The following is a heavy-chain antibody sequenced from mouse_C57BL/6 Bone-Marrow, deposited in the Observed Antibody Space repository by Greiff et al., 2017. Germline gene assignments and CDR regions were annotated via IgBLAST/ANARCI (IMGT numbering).Heavy chain of an antibody. CDR3: ARGDYYGSSYGFAY. CDR1: GYTFTSYG. V-gene: IGHV1-81*01. Sequence: VQLQQSGAELARPGASVKLSCKASGYTFTSYGISWVKPRTGQGLGWIGEIYPRSGNTYYNEKFKGKATLTADKSSSTAYMELRSLTSEDSAVYFCARGDYYGSSYGFAYWGQGTLVTVSA. J-gene: IGHJ3*01. CDR2: IYPRSGNT. D-gene: IGHD1-1*01.